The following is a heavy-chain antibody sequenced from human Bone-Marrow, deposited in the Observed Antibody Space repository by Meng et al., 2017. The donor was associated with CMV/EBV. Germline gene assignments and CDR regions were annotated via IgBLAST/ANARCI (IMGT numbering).Heavy chain of an antibody. CDR3: ARVYCSTTSCYSLHP. V-gene: IGHV1-2*02. CDR2: INPNSGGT. J-gene: IGHJ5*02. Sequence: ASVKVSCKASGYTFTGYYMHWVRQAPGQGLEWMGWINPNSGGTNYAQKFQGRVTMTRDTSISTAYMELSRLRSDDTAVFYCARVYCSTTSCYSLHPWGQGTLVTVSS. CDR1: GYTFTGYY. D-gene: IGHD2-2*02.